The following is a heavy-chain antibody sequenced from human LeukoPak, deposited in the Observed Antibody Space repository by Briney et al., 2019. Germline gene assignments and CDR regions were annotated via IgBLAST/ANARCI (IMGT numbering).Heavy chain of an antibody. CDR3: ARRPGYYYYYIDV. V-gene: IGHV4-39*01. CDR1: GGSISSGSYY. Sequence: SQTLSLTCTVFGGSISSGSYYWGWIRQPPGKGLEWIGSIYYSGSTYYNPSLKSRVTISVDTSKNQFSLKLSSVTAADTAVYYCARRPGYYYYYIDVWGKGTTVTVSS. CDR2: IYYSGST. J-gene: IGHJ6*03.